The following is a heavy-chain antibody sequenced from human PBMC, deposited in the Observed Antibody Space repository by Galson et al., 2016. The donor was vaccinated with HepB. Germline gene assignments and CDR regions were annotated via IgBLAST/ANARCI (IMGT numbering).Heavy chain of an antibody. V-gene: IGHV4-39*01. J-gene: IGHJ4*01. CDR3: ARSGRYYYADYFDY. Sequence: ETLSLTCTVSGDSISSNPYYWGWIRQPPGKGLEWIGSISYTGSPYYNPSFKSRVTISVDSSKDQVSLRLSSVTAADTAVYYCARSGRYYYADYFDYWGPGTRVSVSS. CDR2: ISYTGSP. CDR1: GDSISSNPYY. D-gene: IGHD1-26*01.